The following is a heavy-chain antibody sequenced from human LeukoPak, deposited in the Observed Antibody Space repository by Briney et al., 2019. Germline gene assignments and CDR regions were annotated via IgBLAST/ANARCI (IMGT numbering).Heavy chain of an antibody. Sequence: GSLRLSCEDSGFTFWSYEMNWVRQAPGKGLEWIGEINYSGSTKYNPSLKSRVTISRDTSKNQFSLKLSSVTAADTAVYYCTRQKVGAISMVRGVRTPRGYFDYWGPGSMVTVSS. D-gene: IGHD3-10*01. CDR1: GFTFWSYE. V-gene: IGHV4-34*01. CDR3: TRQKVGAISMVRGVRTPRGYFDY. J-gene: IGHJ4*02. CDR2: INYSGST.